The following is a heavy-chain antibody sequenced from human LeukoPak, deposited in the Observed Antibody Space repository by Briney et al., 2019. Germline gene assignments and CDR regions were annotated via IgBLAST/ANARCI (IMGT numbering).Heavy chain of an antibody. CDR3: ARGAIWFGESGEAFDI. CDR2: IGTAGDT. J-gene: IGHJ3*02. D-gene: IGHD3-10*01. V-gene: IGHV3-13*01. Sequence: GGSLRLSCAASGFTFSSYDMHWVRHATGKGLEWVSAIGTAGDTYYPGSVKGRFTISRENAKNSLYLQMNSLRAGDTAVYYCARGAIWFGESGEAFDIWGQGTMVTVSS. CDR1: GFTFSSYD.